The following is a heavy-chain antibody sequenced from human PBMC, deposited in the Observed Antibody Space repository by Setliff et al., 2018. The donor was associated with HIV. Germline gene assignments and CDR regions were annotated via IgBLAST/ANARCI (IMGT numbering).Heavy chain of an antibody. CDR3: ARGATVSCMSYYSYYMDV. J-gene: IGHJ6*03. V-gene: IGHV4-39*01. CDR1: GASITGISYY. CDR2: VYYSGNT. Sequence: SETLSLTCTVSGASITGISYYWGWSRPAPGKGRAWIGSVYYSGNTYYNPSLQSRTTISEVSSKNPLALNLTSVTAAATAISYCARGATVSCMSYYSYYMDVWGKGTTVTVSS. D-gene: IGHD3-16*01.